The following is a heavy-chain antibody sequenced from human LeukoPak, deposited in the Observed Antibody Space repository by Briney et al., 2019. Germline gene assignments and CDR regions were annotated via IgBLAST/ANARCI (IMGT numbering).Heavy chain of an antibody. J-gene: IGHJ4*02. CDR3: AKRYYYASGSLEY. CDR2: ISGSGGTT. Sequence: GGSLRLSCAASGFTFSSYNMIWVRQAPGKGLEWVSAISGSGGTTYYADSVKGRFTISRDNSKNTLYLQMNSLRAEDTALYYCAKRYYYASGSLEYWGQGTLVTVSS. D-gene: IGHD3-10*01. V-gene: IGHV3-23*01. CDR1: GFTFSSYN.